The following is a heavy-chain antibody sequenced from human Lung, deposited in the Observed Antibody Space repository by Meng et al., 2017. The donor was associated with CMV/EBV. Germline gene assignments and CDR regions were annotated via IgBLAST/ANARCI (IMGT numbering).Heavy chain of an antibody. CDR3: ARGRGYCSSTNCYQNFDY. V-gene: IGHV3-21*01. D-gene: IGHD2-2*01. CDR2: ISSSSIHI. CDR1: GFIFSDYS. Sequence: ESXKISXTSSGFIFSDYSMSWVRQAPGKGLEWVSSISSSSIHIYYADSTKGRFTISRDNAKKSLYLQMNSLRAEDTAVYYCARGRGYCSSTNCYQNFDYWGQGTXVTVSS. J-gene: IGHJ4*02.